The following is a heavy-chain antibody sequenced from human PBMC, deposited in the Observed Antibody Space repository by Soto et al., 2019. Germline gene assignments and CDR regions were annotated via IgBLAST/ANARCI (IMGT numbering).Heavy chain of an antibody. D-gene: IGHD5-12*01. J-gene: IGHJ4*02. Sequence: GGSLRLSCAASGFDFSTYRMSWVRRAPGKGLEWVSSITANSDYTYHADSLKGRFTISRDNAKSSLYLQMKKLRVEDTALYFCTRVDGYNHPSDFWGQGTQVTVSS. CDR1: GFDFSTYR. CDR2: ITANSDYT. V-gene: IGHV3-21*01. CDR3: TRVDGYNHPSDF.